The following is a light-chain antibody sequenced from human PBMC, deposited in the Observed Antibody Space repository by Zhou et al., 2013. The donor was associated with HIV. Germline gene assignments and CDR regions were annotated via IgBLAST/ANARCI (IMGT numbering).Light chain of an antibody. CDR1: QGIATF. J-gene: IGKJ1*01. CDR2: AAS. CDR3: QQVNSYPRT. V-gene: IGKV1-9*01. Sequence: DIQLTQSPSFLSASAGDRVTITCRASQGIATFLAWYQQKPGKAPKLLINAASTLETGVPSRFSGSGSGAEFTLTISSLQPEDVATYYCQQVNSYPRTFGQGTKVEIK.